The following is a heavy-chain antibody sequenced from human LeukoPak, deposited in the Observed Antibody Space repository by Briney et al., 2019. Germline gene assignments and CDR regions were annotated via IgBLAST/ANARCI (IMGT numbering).Heavy chain of an antibody. CDR2: IYYSGST. CDR3: AREEIVRDNWFDP. J-gene: IGHJ5*02. V-gene: IGHV4-59*12. CDR1: GGSISSYY. Sequence: SETLSLTCTVSGGSISSYYWSWIRQPPGKGLEWIGYIYYSGSTNYNPSLKSRVTISVDTSKNQFSLKLSSVTAADTAVYYCAREEIVRDNWFDPWGQGTLVTVSS. D-gene: IGHD2/OR15-2a*01.